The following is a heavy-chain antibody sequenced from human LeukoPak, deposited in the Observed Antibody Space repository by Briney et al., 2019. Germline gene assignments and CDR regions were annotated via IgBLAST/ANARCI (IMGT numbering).Heavy chain of an antibody. V-gene: IGHV1-2*02. CDR2: INPNSGGT. J-gene: IGHJ4*02. CDR3: ARGKAYRIVVVTATPPDY. D-gene: IGHD2-21*02. CDR1: GYTFTGYY. Sequence: ASVKVSCKASGYTFTGYYMHWVRQAPGQGLEWMGWINPNSGGTNYAQKFQGRVTMTRDTSISTAYMELSRLRSDDTAVYYCARGKAYRIVVVTATPPDYWGQGTLVTVSS.